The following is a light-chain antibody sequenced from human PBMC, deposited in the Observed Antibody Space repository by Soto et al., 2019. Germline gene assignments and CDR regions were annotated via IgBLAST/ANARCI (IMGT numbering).Light chain of an antibody. V-gene: IGLV2-14*01. J-gene: IGLJ1*01. Sequence: QSALTQPASVSGSPGQSITISCTGPSSDVGGFNYVSWYQQHPGKAPKLMIYEVSNRPSGVSTRFSGSKSGNTASLTISGLQAEDEADYYCRSLRVFGTGTKLTVL. CDR3: RSLRV. CDR2: EVS. CDR1: SSDVGGFNY.